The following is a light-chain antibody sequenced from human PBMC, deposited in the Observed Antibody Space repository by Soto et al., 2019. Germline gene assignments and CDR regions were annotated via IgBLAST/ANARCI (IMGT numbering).Light chain of an antibody. CDR2: GAS. V-gene: IGKV3-15*01. Sequence: DTVMPQSPVTLSVSPGESVTLSCRASQDVISNLAWYQQKRGQAPRVLIYGASTRATGVPDRFSGSGSGTAFTLTITSLQSEDSAVYYCQQYYDWPRTFGQGTKVDIK. J-gene: IGKJ1*01. CDR3: QQYYDWPRT. CDR1: QDVISN.